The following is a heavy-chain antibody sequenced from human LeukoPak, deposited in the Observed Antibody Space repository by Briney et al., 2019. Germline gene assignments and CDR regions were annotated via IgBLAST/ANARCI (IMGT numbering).Heavy chain of an antibody. V-gene: IGHV1-2*02. J-gene: IGHJ4*02. D-gene: IGHD5/OR15-5a*01. CDR3: ARLYLYYFDY. Sequence: ASVKVSCKASGYSFTAYYIHWVRQAPGQGLEWMGWINPNSGGTNSAEKLQGRVTMTRDTSTTTAYMELSTLRSDDTAVYYCARLYLYYFDYWGQGARVTVSS. CDR1: GYSFTAYY. CDR2: INPNSGGT.